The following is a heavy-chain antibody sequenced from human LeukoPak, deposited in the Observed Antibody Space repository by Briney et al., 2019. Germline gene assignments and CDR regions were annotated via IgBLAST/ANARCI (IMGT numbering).Heavy chain of an antibody. Sequence: ASVKVSCKASGGTFSSYAISWVRQAPGQGLEWMGGIIPIFGTANYAQKFQGRVTITADESTSTAYMELSSLRSEDTAVYYCAREIRGYSEYDPDYYYYFMDVWGKGTTVTVSS. D-gene: IGHD5-12*01. CDR2: IIPIFGTA. V-gene: IGHV1-69*13. CDR1: GGTFSSYA. J-gene: IGHJ6*03. CDR3: AREIRGYSEYDPDYYYYFMDV.